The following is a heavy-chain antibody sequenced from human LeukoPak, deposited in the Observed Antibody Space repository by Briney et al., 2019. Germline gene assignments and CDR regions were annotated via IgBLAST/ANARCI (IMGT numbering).Heavy chain of an antibody. Sequence: GAAVKVSRKASGYTFTEYYMHWVGPAPGQGLEWMGRNNPNRGGTNYAPHFQGRVTITRDTSISTAHLALSRLSAPATRLSFFARPLGWGAFAIWGEGTMVTVSS. V-gene: IGHV1-2*01. J-gene: IGHJ3*02. CDR2: NNPNRGGT. D-gene: IGHD2-2*03. CDR1: GYTFTEYY. CDR3: ARPLGWGAFAI.